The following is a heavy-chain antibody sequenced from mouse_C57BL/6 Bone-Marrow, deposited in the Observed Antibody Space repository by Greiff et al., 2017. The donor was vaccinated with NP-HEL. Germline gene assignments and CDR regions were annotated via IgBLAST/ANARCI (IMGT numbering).Heavy chain of an antibody. CDR2: IYIGNGYT. CDR1: GYTFTSYG. Sequence: EVKLQESGAELVRPGSSVKMSCKTSGYTFTSYGINWVKQRPGQGLEWIGYIYIGNGYTEYNAKFKGKATLTSATSSSTAYMQLSSLTSEDSAIYFCARNYDAMDYWCQGTSVTVSA. D-gene: IGHD1-1*02. V-gene: IGHV1-58*01. CDR3: ARNYDAMDY. J-gene: IGHJ4*01.